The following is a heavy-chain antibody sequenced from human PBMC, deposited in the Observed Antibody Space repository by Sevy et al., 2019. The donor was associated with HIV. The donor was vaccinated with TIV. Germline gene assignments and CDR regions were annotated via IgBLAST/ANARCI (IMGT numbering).Heavy chain of an antibody. CDR3: AKQGYYYDAHSQSPDWFDP. D-gene: IGHD3-22*01. J-gene: IGHJ5*02. CDR1: GFNINPYS. Sequence: GGSLRLPCSASGFNINPYSLHWVRQTPSKGLQWVAVIPKDGKNQQFAHFVRGRFSPSRDNSRNTFYLQMNNLRPEDTGVYFCAKQGYYYDAHSQSPDWFDPWGQGTLVTVSS. CDR2: IPKDGKNQ. V-gene: IGHV3-30-3*02.